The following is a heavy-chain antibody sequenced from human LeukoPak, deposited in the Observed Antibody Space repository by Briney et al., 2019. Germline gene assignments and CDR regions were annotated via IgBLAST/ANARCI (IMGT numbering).Heavy chain of an antibody. Sequence: GASVKVSCKASGYTFSGSYMHWVRQAPGQGLEWMGGIIPIFGTANYAQKFQGRVTITADESTSTAYMELSSLRSEDTAVYYCARVYGGGDFDYWGQGTLVTVSS. D-gene: IGHD3-10*01. V-gene: IGHV1-69*13. CDR1: GYTFSGSY. J-gene: IGHJ4*02. CDR3: ARVYGGGDFDY. CDR2: IIPIFGTA.